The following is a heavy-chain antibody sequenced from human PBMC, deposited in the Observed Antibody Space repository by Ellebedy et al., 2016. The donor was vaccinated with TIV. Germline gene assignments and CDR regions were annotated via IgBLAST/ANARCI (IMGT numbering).Heavy chain of an antibody. Sequence: GGSLRLSCAASGFTVNGSYMSWVRQAPGKGLEWVSLIYSDDKTFHADSVKGRFTISRDNSKNTLYLQMNNLRVEDTAVYYCVRAYTEILVNTPTGAYDIWGQGTRVSVSS. CDR1: GFTVNGSY. J-gene: IGHJ3*02. D-gene: IGHD1-26*01. CDR3: VRAYTEILVNTPTGAYDI. CDR2: IYSDDKT. V-gene: IGHV3-53*01.